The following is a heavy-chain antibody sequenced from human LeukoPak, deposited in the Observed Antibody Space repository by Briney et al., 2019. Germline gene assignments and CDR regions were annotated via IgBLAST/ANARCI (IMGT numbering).Heavy chain of an antibody. J-gene: IGHJ5*02. D-gene: IGHD1-1*01. CDR1: GFTFSSCG. CDR2: ISYDGSNK. CDR3: AKARNWKYNWFDP. V-gene: IGHV3-30*18. Sequence: GRSLRLSCAASGFTFSSCGMHWVRQAPGKGLEWVAVISYDGSNKYYADSVKGRFTISRDNSKNTLYLQMNSLRAEDTAVYYCAKARNWKYNWFDPWGQGTLVTVSS.